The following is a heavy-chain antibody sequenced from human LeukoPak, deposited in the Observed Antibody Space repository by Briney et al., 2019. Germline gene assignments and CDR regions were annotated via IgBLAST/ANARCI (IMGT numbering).Heavy chain of an antibody. CDR3: ARHVLYSYGPQWWFDP. CDR2: IDASDSYT. Sequence: GESLKISCKGSGYSFTNYRIRWVRHMPGRGLEWMGWIDASDSYTNYSPSFQGHVTISADKSSSTAYLQWSSLKASDTAIYYCARHVLYSYGPQWWFDPWGQGTLVTVS. V-gene: IGHV5-10-1*01. J-gene: IGHJ5*02. D-gene: IGHD5-18*01. CDR1: GYSFTNYR.